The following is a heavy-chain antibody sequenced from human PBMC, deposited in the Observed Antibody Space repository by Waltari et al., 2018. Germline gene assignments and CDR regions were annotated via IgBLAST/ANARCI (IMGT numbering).Heavy chain of an antibody. D-gene: IGHD1-26*01. CDR3: ARVGATDLPYFYGMDV. Sequence: KLLESGGDLFQPGGSLRLSCGAYGITFGPYGLPWVHQAPGNGLEWVANIKQDGSEKNYMDSVKGRFTISRDNAKKSLYLEMNNLRVEDTAVYYCARVGATDLPYFYGMDVWGQGTTVTVSS. V-gene: IGHV3-7*01. CDR2: IKQDGSEK. J-gene: IGHJ6*02. CDR1: GITFGPYG.